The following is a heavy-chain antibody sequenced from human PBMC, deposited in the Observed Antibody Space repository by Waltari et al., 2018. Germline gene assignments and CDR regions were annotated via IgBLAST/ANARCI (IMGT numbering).Heavy chain of an antibody. CDR2: IWYDGSNK. D-gene: IGHD6-6*01. V-gene: IGHV3-33*08. CDR1: GFTFSSYG. Sequence: QVQLVESGGGVVQPGRSLRLSCAASGFTFSSYGMHWVRQAPGKGLEWVAVIWYDGSNKYYADSVKGRFTISRDNSKNTLYLQMNSLRAEDTAMYYCAKGYNGIAARGSFDYWGQGTLVTVSS. CDR3: AKGYNGIAARGSFDY. J-gene: IGHJ4*02.